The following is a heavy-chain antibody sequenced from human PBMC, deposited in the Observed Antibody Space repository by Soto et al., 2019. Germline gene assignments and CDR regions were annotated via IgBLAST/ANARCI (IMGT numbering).Heavy chain of an antibody. J-gene: IGHJ3*02. CDR2: IKYSGTT. CDR3: ARHGITGSYYDAFDI. Sequence: SENLCLSCSGSGGTLSSSRCHGCRFRQPPGKGLEWIASIKYSGTTFYNPSLKSRVTLSVDTSKNQFALKLSSVTAAETAVYYCARHGITGSYYDAFDIWGQGTMVT. D-gene: IGHD1-26*01. V-gene: IGHV4-39*01. CDR1: GGTLSSSRCH.